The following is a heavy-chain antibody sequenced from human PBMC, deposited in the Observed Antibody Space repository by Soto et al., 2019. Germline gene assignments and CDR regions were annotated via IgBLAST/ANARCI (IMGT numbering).Heavy chain of an antibody. J-gene: IGHJ4*02. CDR3: ARVRREYDNSGPVDY. Sequence: QLQLQESGSGPVKPSQTLSLTCAVSGGSISSGDYSWNWIRQPPGKGLEWIGYIYYGGSTYYNPSLQSRVTMSVDRSRNQFSLKLNSVTAADTAVYYCARVRREYDNSGPVDYWGQGTLVTVSS. D-gene: IGHD3-22*01. V-gene: IGHV4-30-2*01. CDR2: IYYGGST. CDR1: GGSISSGDYS.